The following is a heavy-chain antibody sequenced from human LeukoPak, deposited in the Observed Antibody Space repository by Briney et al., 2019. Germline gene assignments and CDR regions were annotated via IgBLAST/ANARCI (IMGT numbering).Heavy chain of an antibody. CDR2: ISSSSSTI. J-gene: IGHJ4*02. V-gene: IGHV3-48*02. D-gene: IGHD3-10*01. CDR3: ARDATVRGVTPYYFDY. CDR1: GFTFSSYS. Sequence: GGSLRLSCAASGFTFSSYSMNWVRQAPGKGLEWVSYISSSSSTIYYADSVKGRFTISRDNAKNSLYLQMNSLRDEDTAVYYCARDATVRGVTPYYFDYWGQGTLVTVSS.